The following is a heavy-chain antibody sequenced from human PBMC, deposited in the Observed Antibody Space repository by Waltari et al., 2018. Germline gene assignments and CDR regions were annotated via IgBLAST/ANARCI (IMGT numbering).Heavy chain of an antibody. CDR2: KGPNRGDT. Sequence: QVQLVQSGAEVKKPGASVKVSCKASGYKFFSYDVTWVRQAPGQGLEWMGWKGPNRGDTAYAQTFQDRVIMTRDTSISTDYMELRSLRSEDTAVYYCARIMITSGGVIVPDAFDIWGQGTMVTVSS. D-gene: IGHD3-16*02. CDR1: GYKFFSYD. CDR3: ARIMITSGGVIVPDAFDI. J-gene: IGHJ3*02. V-gene: IGHV1-8*01.